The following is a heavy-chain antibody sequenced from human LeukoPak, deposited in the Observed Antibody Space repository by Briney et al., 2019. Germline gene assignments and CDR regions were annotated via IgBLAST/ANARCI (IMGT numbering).Heavy chain of an antibody. CDR1: GFTVSSNY. CDR3: AKDWLPTSGWESDS. Sequence: PGGSLSLSCAASGFTVSSNYMSWVRQAPGKRLEWVSVIYSGGSTYYADSVKGRFTISRDNSKNTLYLQMNSLRAEDTALYYCAKDWLPTSGWESDSWGQGTLVTVSS. V-gene: IGHV3-66*01. D-gene: IGHD3-22*01. CDR2: IYSGGST. J-gene: IGHJ4*02.